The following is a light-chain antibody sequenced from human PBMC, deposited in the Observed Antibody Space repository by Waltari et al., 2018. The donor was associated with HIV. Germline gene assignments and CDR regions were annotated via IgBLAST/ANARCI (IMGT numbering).Light chain of an antibody. J-gene: IGLJ2*01. V-gene: IGLV2-14*01. Sequence: QSALTQPASVSGSPGQSITISCTGTSSDIGSYNRVSWYQQHPGKAPKLMIYDVSNRPSGGSDRFPVSKAGNTASLTISGLQAEDEAHYYCSSYTTSSTFFGGGTKLTVL. CDR2: DVS. CDR3: SSYTTSSTF. CDR1: SSDIGSYNR.